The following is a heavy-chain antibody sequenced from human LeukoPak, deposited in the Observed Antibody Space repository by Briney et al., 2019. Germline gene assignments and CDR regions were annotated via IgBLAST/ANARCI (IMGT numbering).Heavy chain of an antibody. Sequence: SETLSLTCTVSGYSISSGYYWGWIRQPPGKGLEWIGRIYSSGSTNYNPSLKSRVTMSVDTSKNQFSLKLSSVTAADTAVYHCARVTYSRSSISVDAFDIWGQGAMVTVSS. J-gene: IGHJ3*02. CDR2: IYSSGST. D-gene: IGHD6-6*01. CDR1: GYSISSGYY. V-gene: IGHV4-38-2*02. CDR3: ARVTYSRSSISVDAFDI.